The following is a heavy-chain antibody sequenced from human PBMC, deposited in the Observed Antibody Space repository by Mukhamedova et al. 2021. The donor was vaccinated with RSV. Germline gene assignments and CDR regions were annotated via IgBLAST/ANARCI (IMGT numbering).Heavy chain of an antibody. Sequence: YMGRVTITRDTSASTAYMELSNLRSEDRAVYYCARGLSAGRIWPYDYWGQGTLVTVSS. V-gene: IGHV1-3*01. CDR3: ARGLSAGRIWPYDY. J-gene: IGHJ4*02. D-gene: IGHD2/OR15-2a*01.